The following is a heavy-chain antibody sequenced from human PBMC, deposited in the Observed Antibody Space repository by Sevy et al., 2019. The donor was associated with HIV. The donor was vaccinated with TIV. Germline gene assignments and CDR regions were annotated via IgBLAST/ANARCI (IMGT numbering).Heavy chain of an antibody. CDR2: ISTISNYI. V-gene: IGHV3-21*01. D-gene: IGHD3-10*01. CDR1: GFTFSDYN. Sequence: LGGSLRLSCAASGFTFSDYNMNWVRQAPGKGLEWVSSISTISNYIYYADSVKGRFTISGDSAKNSLYLQMNSLRAEDTAVYYCARETSSFGEGIYYGMDVWGQGTTVTVSS. J-gene: IGHJ6*02. CDR3: ARETSSFGEGIYYGMDV.